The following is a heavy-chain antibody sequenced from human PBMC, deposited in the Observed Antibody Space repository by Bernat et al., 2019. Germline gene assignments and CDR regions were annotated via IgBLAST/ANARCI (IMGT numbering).Heavy chain of an antibody. CDR3: ARNGEYSGYDHTNGFDY. J-gene: IGHJ4*02. D-gene: IGHD5-12*01. Sequence: QVQLQESGPGLVKPSGTLSLTCAVSGGSLSSSNWWSWVRQPPGKGLEWIGEIYHSGSTNYNPSLKSRVTISVDKSKNQFSLKLSSVTAADTAVYYCARNGEYSGYDHTNGFDYWGQGTLVTVSS. V-gene: IGHV4-4*02. CDR2: IYHSGST. CDR1: GGSLSSSNW.